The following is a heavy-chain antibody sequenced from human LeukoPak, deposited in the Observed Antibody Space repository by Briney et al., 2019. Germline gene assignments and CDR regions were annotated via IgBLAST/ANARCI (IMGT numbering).Heavy chain of an antibody. D-gene: IGHD1-14*01. CDR2: IYHSGST. CDR3: ARGPGHRFSPMRYNWFGP. V-gene: IGHV4-38-2*02. Sequence: SETLSLTCTVSGYSISSGYYWGWIRQPPGKGLEWIGSIYHSGSTYYNPPLKSRVTISVDTSKNHFSLKLSSVTAAGTAVYYCARGPGHRFSPMRYNWFGPWGQGTLVTVSS. J-gene: IGHJ5*02. CDR1: GYSISSGYY.